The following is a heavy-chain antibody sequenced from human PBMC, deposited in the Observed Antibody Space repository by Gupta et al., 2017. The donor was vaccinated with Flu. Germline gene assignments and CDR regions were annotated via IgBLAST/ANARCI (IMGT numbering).Heavy chain of an antibody. V-gene: IGHV3-30*02. CDR2: GSNK. D-gene: IGHD6-19*01. J-gene: IGHJ6*02. CDR3: AKDRGGGAVAGTMDYYYYGMDV. Sequence: GSNKYYADSVKGRFTISRDNSKNTLYLQMNSLRAEDTAVYYCAKDRGGGAVAGTMDYYYYGMDVWGQGTTVTVSS.